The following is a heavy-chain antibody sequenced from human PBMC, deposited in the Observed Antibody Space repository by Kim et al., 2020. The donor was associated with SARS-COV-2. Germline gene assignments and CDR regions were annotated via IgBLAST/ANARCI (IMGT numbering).Heavy chain of an antibody. CDR3: ARTEFVYGSGSYPLDY. CDR2: IDPSDSYT. J-gene: IGHJ4*02. D-gene: IGHD3-10*01. V-gene: IGHV5-10-1*01. CDR1: GYSFTSYW. Sequence: GESLKISCKGSGYSFTSYWISWVRQMPGKGLEWMGRIDPSDSYTNYSPSFQGHVTISADKSISTAYLQWSSLKASDTAMYYCARTEFVYGSGSYPLDYWGQGTLVTVSS.